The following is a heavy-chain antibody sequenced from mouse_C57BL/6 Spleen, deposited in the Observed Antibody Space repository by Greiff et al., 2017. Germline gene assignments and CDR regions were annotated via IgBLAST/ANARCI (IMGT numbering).Heavy chain of an antibody. V-gene: IGHV10-3*01. Sequence: EVQLVESGGGLVQPKGSLKLSCAASGFTFNTYAMHWVRQAPGKGLEWVARIRSKSSNYATYYAGSVKDRFTISRDDSQSMLYLQMNNLKTEDTAMYYCGSGPHYYYGSSWSYAMDYWGQGTSVTVSS. J-gene: IGHJ4*01. D-gene: IGHD1-1*01. CDR3: GSGPHYYYGSSWSYAMDY. CDR2: IRSKSSNYAT. CDR1: GFTFNTYA.